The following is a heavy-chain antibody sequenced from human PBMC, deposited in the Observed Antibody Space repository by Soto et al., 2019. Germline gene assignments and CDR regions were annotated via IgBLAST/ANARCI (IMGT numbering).Heavy chain of an antibody. CDR2: TYYRSKWYN. J-gene: IGHJ6*02. V-gene: IGHV6-1*01. CDR1: GDSVSSNSAA. D-gene: IGHD3-10*01. CDR3: TRDRVHLVRGLIYDYYSMDV. Sequence: SQTLSLTCAISGDSVSSNSAAWNWIRQSPSRGLEWLGRTYYRSKWYNDYAVSVKSRITINADTSRNQFSLQLNSVTPEDTAVYYCTRDRVHLVRGLIYDYYSMDVWGQGTTVTVSS.